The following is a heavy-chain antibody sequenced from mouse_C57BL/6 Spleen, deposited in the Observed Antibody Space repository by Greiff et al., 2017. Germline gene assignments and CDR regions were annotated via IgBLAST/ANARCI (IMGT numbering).Heavy chain of an antibody. V-gene: IGHV1-64*01. CDR3: ARSDLLPSMYY. J-gene: IGHJ4*01. Sequence: QVQLQQPGAELVKPGASVKLSCKASGYTFTSYWMHWVKQRPGQGLEWIGMIHPNSGSTNYNEKFKSKATLTVDKSSSTAYMQLSSLTSEDSAVYYCARSDLLPSMYYWGQGTSVTVSS. D-gene: IGHD1-1*01. CDR1: GYTFTSYW. CDR2: IHPNSGST.